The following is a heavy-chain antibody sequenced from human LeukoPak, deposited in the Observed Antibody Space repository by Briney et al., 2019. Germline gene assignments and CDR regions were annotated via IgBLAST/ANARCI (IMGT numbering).Heavy chain of an antibody. D-gene: IGHD3-16*01. J-gene: IGHJ4*02. CDR1: AFTFSSYW. CDR2: IYSGGIT. CDR3: TRDGAGHEY. Sequence: GGSLRLSCAASAFTFSSYWMHWVRQAPGKGLEWVSIIYSGGITFYADSVKGRFTISRDNSKNTLYLQMNSLRAEDTAVYYCTRDGAGHEYWGQGTLVTVSS. V-gene: IGHV3-53*01.